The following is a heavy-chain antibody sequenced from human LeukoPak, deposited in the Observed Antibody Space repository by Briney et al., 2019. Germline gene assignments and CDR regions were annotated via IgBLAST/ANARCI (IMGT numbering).Heavy chain of an antibody. J-gene: IGHJ6*02. CDR3: ATDRGHYYGMDV. CDR2: IIPIFGTA. CDR1: GGTFSSYA. Sequence: SVKVSCKASGGTFSSYAISWVRQAPGQGLEWMGGIIPIFGTANYAQKFQGRVTITADESTSTAYMELSSLRSEDTAVYYCATDRGHYYGMDVWGQGTTVTVSS. V-gene: IGHV1-69*01. D-gene: IGHD3-10*01.